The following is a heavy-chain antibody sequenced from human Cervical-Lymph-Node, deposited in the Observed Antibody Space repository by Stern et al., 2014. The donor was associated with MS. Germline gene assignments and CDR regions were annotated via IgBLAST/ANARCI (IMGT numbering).Heavy chain of an antibody. CDR1: GYTFTSYY. D-gene: IGHD6-13*01. CDR3: AREGGSSSWYVYYGMDV. J-gene: IGHJ6*02. Sequence: VQLVQSGAEVKKPGASVKVSCKASGYTFTSYYMHWVRQAPGQGLEWMGIINPSGGSTSYAQKFQGRVTMTRDTSTSTVYMELSSLRSEDTAVYYCAREGGSSSWYVYYGMDVWGQGTTVTVSS. V-gene: IGHV1-46*03. CDR2: INPSGGST.